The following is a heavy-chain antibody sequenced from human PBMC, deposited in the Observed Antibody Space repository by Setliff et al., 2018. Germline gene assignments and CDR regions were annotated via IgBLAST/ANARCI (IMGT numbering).Heavy chain of an antibody. J-gene: IGHJ6*02. D-gene: IGHD2-21*01. CDR3: AREYVVISFVRNTHSHYGMDV. Sequence: SETLSLTCTVSGASIGSGSHYWCWIRQPAGRGLEWIGRIYTSGTTNYSPSLKSRVSISSDTSKNVISLKLNSVTAADTAVYFCAREYVVISFVRNTHSHYGMDVWGQGTTVTVSS. V-gene: IGHV4-61*02. CDR1: GASIGSGSHY. CDR2: IYTSGTT.